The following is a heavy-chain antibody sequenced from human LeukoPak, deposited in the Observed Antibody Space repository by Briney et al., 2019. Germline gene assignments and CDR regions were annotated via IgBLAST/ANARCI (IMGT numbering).Heavy chain of an antibody. CDR3: ARLNWSFYYYGMDV. J-gene: IGHJ6*02. D-gene: IGHD1-1*01. CDR2: ILDSGST. Sequence: SETLSLTCTVSGGSISGNSYYWGWIRQPPGKGLEWIGAILDSGSTFYNPSLKSRVTVSIDPTSGGTSKTQFSLRLSSVTAADTAVYYCARLNWSFYYYGMDVWGQGTTVTVSS. V-gene: IGHV4-39*07. CDR1: GGSISGNSYY.